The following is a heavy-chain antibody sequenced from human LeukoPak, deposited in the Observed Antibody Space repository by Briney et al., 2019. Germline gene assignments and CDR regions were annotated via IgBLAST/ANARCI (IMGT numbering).Heavy chain of an antibody. Sequence: GGSLRLSCAASGFTFSSYAMSWVRQAPGKGLEWVSAISGSGGSTYYADSVKGRFTISRDNSKNTLYLQMNSVRAEDTAVYYCAKHLGEEGFVDFDYWGQGTLVTVSS. CDR3: AKHLGEEGFVDFDY. D-gene: IGHD2-21*01. CDR1: GFTFSSYA. CDR2: ISGSGGST. V-gene: IGHV3-23*01. J-gene: IGHJ4*02.